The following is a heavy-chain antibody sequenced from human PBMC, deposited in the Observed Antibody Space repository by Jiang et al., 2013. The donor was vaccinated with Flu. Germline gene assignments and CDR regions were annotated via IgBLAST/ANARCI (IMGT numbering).Heavy chain of an antibody. D-gene: IGHD1-26*01. J-gene: IGHJ3*02. CDR3: ARLRIVGAIDDAFDI. CDR2: IYTSGST. CDR1: GGSIRSYF. V-gene: IGHV4-4*07. Sequence: PGLVKPSETLSLTCAVSGGSIRSYFWSWIRQPAGKGLEWIGRIYTSGSTNYNPSLKSRVTMSVDTSKNQFSLKLSSVTAADTAVYYCARLRIVGAIDDAFDIWGQGTMVTVSS.